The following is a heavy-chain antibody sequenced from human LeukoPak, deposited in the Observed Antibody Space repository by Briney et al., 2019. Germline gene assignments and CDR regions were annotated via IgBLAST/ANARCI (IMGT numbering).Heavy chain of an antibody. J-gene: IGHJ4*02. Sequence: SETLSLTCAVYGGSFSGYYRSWIRQPPGKGLEWIGEINHSGSTNYNPSLKSRVSISVDTSKNQFSLKLSSVTAADTAVYYCAKDLDYSGGWYYFDYWGQGTLVTVSS. D-gene: IGHD6-19*01. V-gene: IGHV4-34*01. CDR1: GGSFSGYY. CDR3: AKDLDYSGGWYYFDY. CDR2: INHSGST.